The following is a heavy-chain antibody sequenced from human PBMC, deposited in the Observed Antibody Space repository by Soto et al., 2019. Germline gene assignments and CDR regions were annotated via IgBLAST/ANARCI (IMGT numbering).Heavy chain of an antibody. CDR1: GFTFSNAW. CDR3: TTDHDIQWFGELLGFDY. V-gene: IGHV3-15*01. J-gene: IGHJ4*02. D-gene: IGHD3-10*01. Sequence: EVQLVESGGGLVKPGGSLRLSCAASGFTFSNAWMSWVRQAPGKGLEWVGRIKSKTDGGTTDYAAPVKGRFTISRDDSKNTQYLQMNSLKTEDTAVYYCTTDHDIQWFGELLGFDYWGQGTLVTVSS. CDR2: IKSKTDGGTT.